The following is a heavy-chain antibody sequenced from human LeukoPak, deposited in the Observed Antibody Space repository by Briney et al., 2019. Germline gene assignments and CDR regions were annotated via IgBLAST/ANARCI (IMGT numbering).Heavy chain of an antibody. J-gene: IGHJ6*03. D-gene: IGHD1-7*01. CDR3: ARSGTTPFYYYYYMDV. CDR1: GGSISSYY. CDR2: IYYSGST. V-gene: IGHV4-59*01. Sequence: PSETLSLTCTVSGGSISSYYWGWIRQPPGKGLEWIGYIYYSGSTNYNPSLKSRVTISVDTSKNQFSLKLSSVTAADTAVYYCARSGTTPFYYYYYMDVWGKGTTVTVSS.